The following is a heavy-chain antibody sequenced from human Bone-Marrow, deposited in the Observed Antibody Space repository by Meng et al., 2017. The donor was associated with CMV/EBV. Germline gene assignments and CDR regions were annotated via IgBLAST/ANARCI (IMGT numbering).Heavy chain of an antibody. CDR3: ARGSAVRGVIVYYYGMDV. D-gene: IGHD3-10*01. V-gene: IGHV1-46*01. CDR2: INPSGGST. J-gene: IGHJ6*02. CDR1: GYTFTSYY. Sequence: ASAKVSCKASGYTFTSYYMHWVRQAPGQGLEWMGIINPSGGSTSYAQKFQGRVTMTRDTSTSTVYMELSSLRSEDTAVYYCARGSAVRGVIVYYYGMDVWGQGTTVTVSS.